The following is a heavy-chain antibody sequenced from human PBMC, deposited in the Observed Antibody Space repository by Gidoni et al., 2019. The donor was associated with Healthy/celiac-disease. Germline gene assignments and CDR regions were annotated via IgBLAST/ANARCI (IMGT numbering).Heavy chain of an antibody. D-gene: IGHD3-3*01. CDR1: GGSISSSSYY. CDR2: IYYSGSI. Sequence: QLQLQESGPGLVKPSETLSLTCTVSGGSISSSSYYWGWIRQPPGKGLEWIGSIYYSGSIYYNPSLKSRVTISVDTSKNQFSLKLSSVTAADTAVYYCARQAELRFLEWLSIYYYYGMDVWGQGTTVTVSS. V-gene: IGHV4-39*01. CDR3: ARQAELRFLEWLSIYYYYGMDV. J-gene: IGHJ6*02.